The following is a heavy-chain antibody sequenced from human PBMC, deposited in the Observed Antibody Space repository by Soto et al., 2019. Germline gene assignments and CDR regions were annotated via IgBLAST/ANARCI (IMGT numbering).Heavy chain of an antibody. CDR3: AGRSHAVAGDYYYYGMDV. J-gene: IGHJ6*02. V-gene: IGHV6-1*01. Sequence: SQTLSLTCAISRDSVSSNSAAWNWIRQSPSRGLEWLGRTYYRSKWYNDYAVSVKSRITINPDTSKNQFSLQLNSVTPEDTAVYYCAGRSHAVAGDYYYYGMDVWGQGTTVTVSS. CDR2: TYYRSKWYN. CDR1: RDSVSSNSAA. D-gene: IGHD6-19*01.